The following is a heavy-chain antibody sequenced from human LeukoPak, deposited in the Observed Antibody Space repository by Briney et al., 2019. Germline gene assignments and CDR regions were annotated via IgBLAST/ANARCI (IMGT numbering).Heavy chain of an antibody. CDR2: IIPIFGTA. Sequence: SVKVSCKASGGTFSSYAISWVRQAPGQGLEWMRGIIPIFGTANYAQKFQGRVTITADESTSTAYMELSSLRSEDTAVYYCARRHYDFWSGLYYYYYGMDVWGQGTTVTVSS. D-gene: IGHD3-3*01. CDR3: ARRHYDFWSGLYYYYYGMDV. CDR1: GGTFSSYA. J-gene: IGHJ6*02. V-gene: IGHV1-69*13.